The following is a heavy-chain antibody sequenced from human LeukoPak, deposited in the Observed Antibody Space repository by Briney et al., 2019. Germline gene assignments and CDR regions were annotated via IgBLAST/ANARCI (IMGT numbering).Heavy chain of an antibody. D-gene: IGHD5-12*01. Sequence: GGSLRLSCAASGFTFSYSWMSWVRQAPGKGLEWVANIKHDGSEKYYVDSVKGRFTISKDNAKNSLYLQMNSLRAEDTAMYYCARDRASAYNLDYWGQGNLVTVSS. CDR1: GFTFSYSW. J-gene: IGHJ4*02. V-gene: IGHV3-7*01. CDR2: IKHDGSEK. CDR3: ARDRASAYNLDY.